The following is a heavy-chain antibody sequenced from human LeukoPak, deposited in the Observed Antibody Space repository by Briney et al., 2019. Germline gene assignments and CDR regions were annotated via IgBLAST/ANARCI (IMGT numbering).Heavy chain of an antibody. D-gene: IGHD1-26*01. Sequence: SETLSLTCTVSGASVGSSGYYWSLIRQPPGGGLEWIGYIYYISNTNYNPSLKSRVTMSIDPSRNQFSLKVNSVTAADTAVYYCARTQSQSGSYRYYFGYWGQGTLVTVSS. CDR3: ARTQSQSGSYRYYFGY. J-gene: IGHJ4*02. V-gene: IGHV4-61*08. CDR1: GASVGSSGYY. CDR2: IYYISNT.